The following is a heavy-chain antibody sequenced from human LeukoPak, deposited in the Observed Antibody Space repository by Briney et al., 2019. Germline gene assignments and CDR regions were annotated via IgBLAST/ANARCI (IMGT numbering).Heavy chain of an antibody. Sequence: GGSLRLSCVASGFTFSSSWMSWVRQAPGKGLEWVASINHNGNVNYYVDSVKGRFTISRDNAKNSLYLQMSNLRAEDTAVYFCARGGGLDVWGQGATVTVSS. CDR1: GFTFSSSW. CDR3: ARGGGLDV. D-gene: IGHD3-16*01. CDR2: INHNGNVN. V-gene: IGHV3-7*03. J-gene: IGHJ6*02.